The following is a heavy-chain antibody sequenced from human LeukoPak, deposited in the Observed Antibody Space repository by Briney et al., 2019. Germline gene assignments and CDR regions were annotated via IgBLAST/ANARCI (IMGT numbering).Heavy chain of an antibody. CDR1: GFTVTTNY. V-gene: IGHV3-66*01. Sequence: GGSLRLSCAASGFTVTTNYMSWVRQAPGKGLEWVSVIYSGGITYYADSVKGRFTISRDNSKNTLYLQMNSLRAEDTAVYYCARDPGGNWGYWGQGTLVTVSS. CDR2: IYSGGIT. D-gene: IGHD7-27*01. J-gene: IGHJ4*02. CDR3: ARDPGGNWGY.